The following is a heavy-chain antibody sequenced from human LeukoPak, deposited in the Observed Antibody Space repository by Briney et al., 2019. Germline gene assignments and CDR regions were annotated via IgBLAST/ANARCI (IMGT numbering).Heavy chain of an antibody. CDR3: ARASTTVPNLLGN. Sequence: GGSLRLSCAASGFTFSSYWMHWVRQTPGKGLVWVSRINNDGSSTRNADSLKGRFTISRDNAKNTLYLQMNSLRAEDTAVYFCARASTTVPNLLGNWGQGTLVTVSS. CDR1: GFTFSSYW. CDR2: INNDGSST. V-gene: IGHV3-74*01. J-gene: IGHJ4*02. D-gene: IGHD4-17*01.